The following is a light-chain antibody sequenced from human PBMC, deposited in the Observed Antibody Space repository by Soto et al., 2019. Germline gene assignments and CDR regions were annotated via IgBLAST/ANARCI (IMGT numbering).Light chain of an antibody. V-gene: IGKV3-20*01. CDR3: QQYGSSPPIT. CDR2: GAS. CDR1: RSVSSSY. Sequence: EIVLTQSPGTLSLSPGERATLSCRASRSVSSSYLAWYQQKPVQAPRLLIYGASSRATGIPDRFSGSGSGTDFTLTISRLEPEDFAVYYCQQYGSSPPITFGQGTRLEIK. J-gene: IGKJ5*01.